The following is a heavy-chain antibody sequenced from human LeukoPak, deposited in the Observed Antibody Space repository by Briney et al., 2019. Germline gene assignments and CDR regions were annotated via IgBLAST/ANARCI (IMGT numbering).Heavy chain of an antibody. V-gene: IGHV3-66*01. CDR1: GFTVSSNY. Sequence: GGSLRLSCAASGFTVSSNYMSWVRQAPGKGLEWVSVIYSGGSTYYADSVKGRFTISRDNSKNTLCLQMNSLRAEDTAVYYCAKDDDLDAFDIWGQGTMVTVSS. CDR3: AKDDDLDAFDI. J-gene: IGHJ3*02. D-gene: IGHD1-1*01. CDR2: IYSGGST.